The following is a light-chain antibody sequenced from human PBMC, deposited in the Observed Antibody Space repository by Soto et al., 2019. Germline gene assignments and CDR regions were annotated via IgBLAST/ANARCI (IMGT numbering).Light chain of an antibody. CDR2: GAS. CDR1: QSVSSN. V-gene: IGKV3-15*01. J-gene: IGKJ2*01. CDR3: QQYNNWPYT. Sequence: EIVLTQSPGTLSLSPGERATLSCRASQSVSSNLAWYQQKPGQAPRLLIYGASTRATGIPASFSGSGSGTEFSLIISSLQSEDFAVYYCQQYNNWPYTFGQGTKLEIK.